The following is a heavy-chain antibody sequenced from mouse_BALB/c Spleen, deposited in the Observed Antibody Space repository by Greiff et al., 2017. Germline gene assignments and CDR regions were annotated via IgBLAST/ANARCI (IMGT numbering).Heavy chain of an antibody. D-gene: IGHD2-3*01. Sequence: QVQLQQPGAELVRPGASVKLSCKASGYTFTSYWMNWVKQRPGQGLEWIGMIDPSDSETHYNQMFKDKATLPVDKSSSTAYMQLSSLTSEDSAVYYCARRGLYDGYSAWFAYGGQGTLVTVSA. J-gene: IGHJ3*01. CDR3: ARRGLYDGYSAWFAY. V-gene: IGHV1-61*01. CDR2: IDPSDSET. CDR1: GYTFTSYW.